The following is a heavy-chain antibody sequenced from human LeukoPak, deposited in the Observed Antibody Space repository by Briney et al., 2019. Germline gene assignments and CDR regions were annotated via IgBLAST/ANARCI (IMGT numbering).Heavy chain of an antibody. CDR1: GFTFSSYG. CDR3: ARRAGAYSHPYDY. Sequence: GGSLRLSCAASGFTFSSYGMHWVRQAPGKGLEWVAVISYDGSNKYYADSVKGRFTISRDNSKNTLYLQMNSPRAEDTAVYYCARRAGAYSHPYDYWGQGTLVTVSS. J-gene: IGHJ4*02. D-gene: IGHD4/OR15-4a*01. V-gene: IGHV3-30*03. CDR2: ISYDGSNK.